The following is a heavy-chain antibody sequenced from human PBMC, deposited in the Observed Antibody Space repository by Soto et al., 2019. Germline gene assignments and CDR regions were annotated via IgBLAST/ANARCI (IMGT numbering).Heavy chain of an antibody. D-gene: IGHD3-9*01. V-gene: IGHV4-59*08. CDR3: ARLSMLRYFDWLDYYYGMDV. J-gene: IGHJ6*02. CDR1: GGSISSYY. Sequence: QVQLQESGPGLVKPSETLSLTCTVSGGSISSYYWSWIRQPPGKGLEWIGYIYYSGSTNYNPSLTGRVTISVDTSKNQFSLKLSSVTAADTAVYYCARLSMLRYFDWLDYYYGMDVWGQGTTVTVSS. CDR2: IYYSGST.